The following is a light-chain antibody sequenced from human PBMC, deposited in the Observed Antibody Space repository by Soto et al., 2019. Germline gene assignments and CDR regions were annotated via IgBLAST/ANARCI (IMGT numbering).Light chain of an antibody. V-gene: IGKV1-5*03. CDR1: QNIDIW. J-gene: IGKJ2*01. CDR3: QHYYGYSRT. Sequence: DIQMTPSPSTLSASVGDRVTITCRASQNIDIWLAWYQQKPGKAPKHLIYKASDLESGVPSRFSGSGSGTEFTLTISSLQPDDSATYYCQHYYGYSRTFGQGTKLEIK. CDR2: KAS.